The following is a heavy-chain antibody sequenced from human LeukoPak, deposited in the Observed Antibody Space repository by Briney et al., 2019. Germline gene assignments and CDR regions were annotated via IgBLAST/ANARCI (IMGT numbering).Heavy chain of an antibody. CDR1: GGTFSSYA. J-gene: IGHJ5*02. Sequence: SVKVSCKASGGTFSSYAISWVRQAPGQGLEWVGGIIPIFGTANYAQKFQGRVTITADESTSTAYMELSSLRSEDTAVYYCARDYYDSSGYARWFDPWGQGTLVTVSS. D-gene: IGHD3-22*01. CDR3: ARDYYDSSGYARWFDP. V-gene: IGHV1-69*13. CDR2: IIPIFGTA.